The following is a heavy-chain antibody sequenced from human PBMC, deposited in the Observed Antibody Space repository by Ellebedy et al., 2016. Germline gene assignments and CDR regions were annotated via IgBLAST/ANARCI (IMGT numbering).Heavy chain of an antibody. D-gene: IGHD6-13*01. CDR1: GGSISNYH. CDR2: TYYNGST. Sequence: SETLSLXXSVPGGSISNYHWSWLRQPPGKVLEWIGHTYYNGSTKYNPSLKSRATISVDTSKNQFSLELNSVTAADTAGYYCARAWGYIGNSWLHWGQGTLVTVSS. J-gene: IGHJ4*02. CDR3: ARAWGYIGNSWLH. V-gene: IGHV4-59*08.